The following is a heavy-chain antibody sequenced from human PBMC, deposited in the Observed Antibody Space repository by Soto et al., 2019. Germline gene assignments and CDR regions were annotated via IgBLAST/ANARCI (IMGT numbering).Heavy chain of an antibody. CDR2: INAGNGNT. CDR3: ARGPNPYYFDY. CDR1: GYTFTSYA. J-gene: IGHJ4*02. V-gene: IGHV1-3*01. Sequence: QVQLVQSGAEVKRPGASVKVSGKATGYTFTSYAMHWVRQAPGQRLEWMGWINAGNGNTKYSQKFQGRVTITRDTSASTAYMELSSLRSEDTAVYYCARGPNPYYFDYWGQGTLVTVSS.